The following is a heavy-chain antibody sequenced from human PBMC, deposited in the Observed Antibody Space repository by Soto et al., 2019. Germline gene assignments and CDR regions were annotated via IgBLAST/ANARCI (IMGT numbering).Heavy chain of an antibody. J-gene: IGHJ4*02. D-gene: IGHD3-9*01. CDR2: IRSKANSYAT. Sequence: HPGGSLRLSCAASGFTFSGSAMHWVRQASGKGLEWVGRIRSKANSYATAYAASVKGRFTISRDDSKNTAYLQMNSLKTEDTAVYYCTRPGFYYDILTGYYIDYWGQGTLVTVSS. V-gene: IGHV3-73*01. CDR3: TRPGFYYDILTGYYIDY. CDR1: GFTFSGSA.